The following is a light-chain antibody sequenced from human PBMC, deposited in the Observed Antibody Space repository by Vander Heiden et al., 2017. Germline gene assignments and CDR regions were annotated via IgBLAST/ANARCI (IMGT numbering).Light chain of an antibody. CDR3: CSYARSSTSYVV. Sequence: QSALTQPASVSGSPGQSITISCTGTSSDVGSYNLVSWYQQHQGKAPKLMIYEGSKRPSGVSNRFSGSKSGNTASLTISGLQAEDEADYYCCSYARSSTSYVVFGGGTKLTVL. CDR2: EGS. CDR1: SSDVGSYNL. J-gene: IGLJ2*01. V-gene: IGLV2-23*01.